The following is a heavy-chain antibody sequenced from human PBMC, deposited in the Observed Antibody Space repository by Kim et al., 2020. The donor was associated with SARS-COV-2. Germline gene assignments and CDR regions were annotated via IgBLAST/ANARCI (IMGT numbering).Heavy chain of an antibody. Sequence: NPSLKRRVTISVDTSKTQFSRKLSSVTAADTVVYYCARALIFGVVYWFDPWGQGTPVTVSS. J-gene: IGHJ5*02. D-gene: IGHD3-3*01. CDR3: ARALIFGVVYWFDP. V-gene: IGHV4-34*01.